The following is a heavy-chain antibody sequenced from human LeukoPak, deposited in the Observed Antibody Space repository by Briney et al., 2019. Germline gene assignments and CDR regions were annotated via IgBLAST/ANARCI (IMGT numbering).Heavy chain of an antibody. Sequence: SETLSLTCAVYGGPFSGYYWSWIRQPPGKGLEWIGEINHSGSTNYNPSLKSRVTISVDTSKNQFSLKLSSVTAADTAVYYCARGGYYYYYMDVWGKGTTVTVSS. V-gene: IGHV4-34*01. CDR1: GGPFSGYY. J-gene: IGHJ6*03. CDR3: ARGGYYYYYMDV. CDR2: INHSGST.